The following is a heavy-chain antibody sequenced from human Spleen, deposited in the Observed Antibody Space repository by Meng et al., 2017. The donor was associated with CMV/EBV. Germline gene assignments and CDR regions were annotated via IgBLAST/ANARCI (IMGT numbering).Heavy chain of an antibody. Sequence: GESLKISCAASGFTFSSYSMNWVRQAPGKGLEWVSYLSSSSSTIRYANSVKGRFTISRDNAKNSLYLQMNSLRAEDTAVYYCARIGGEGEWRYMDSDYWGQGTLVTVSS. D-gene: IGHD2-15*01. CDR2: LSSSSSTI. V-gene: IGHV3-48*04. CDR1: GFTFSSYS. CDR3: ARIGGEGEWRYMDSDY. J-gene: IGHJ4*02.